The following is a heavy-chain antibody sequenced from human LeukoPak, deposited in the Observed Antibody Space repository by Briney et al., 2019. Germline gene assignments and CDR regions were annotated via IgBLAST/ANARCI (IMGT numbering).Heavy chain of an antibody. V-gene: IGHV1-18*01. D-gene: IGHD2-2*01. CDR1: GYTFTSYG. CDR3: AREVMHQLLPFVF. Sequence: APVKLSYTASGYTFTSYGISWVRQAPGHGLEWMGWFSAYNGNANYAQKLQGRGTMTTATATSTATMDLRSLRSEDTAVHYCAREVMHQLLPFVFWGQGTLVTVSS. CDR2: FSAYNGNA. J-gene: IGHJ4*02.